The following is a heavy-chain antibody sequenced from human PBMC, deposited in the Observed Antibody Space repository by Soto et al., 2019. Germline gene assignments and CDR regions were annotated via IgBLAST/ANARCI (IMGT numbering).Heavy chain of an antibody. V-gene: IGHV5-51*01. CDR1: GYTFTRNW. Sequence: PGESLKISCKGSGYTFTRNWIGWVRQMPGKGLEWMGIIFPNDSDTRYSPSSQGQVTISADNSISTAYLQWSSLKASDTAIYYCATPGGRDFNAFDVWGQGTMVTVSS. CDR2: IFPNDSDT. D-gene: IGHD2-21*02. CDR3: ATPGGRDFNAFDV. J-gene: IGHJ3*01.